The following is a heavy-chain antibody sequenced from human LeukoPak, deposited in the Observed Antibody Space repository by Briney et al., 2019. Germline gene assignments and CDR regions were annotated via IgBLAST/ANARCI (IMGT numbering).Heavy chain of an antibody. CDR1: GFTFTDYH. J-gene: IGHJ4*02. V-gene: IGHV1-2*02. D-gene: IGHD1-1*01. Sequence: GASVKVSCKASGFTFTDYHMHWVRQAPGQGLEWMGWINPNSGGTNYAQKFQGTVTMTRDTSISTAYMELSRLRSDDTAVYYCARDGHLSYQSIWMFPDYWGQGTRVTVSS. CDR2: INPNSGGT. CDR3: ARDGHLSYQSIWMFPDY.